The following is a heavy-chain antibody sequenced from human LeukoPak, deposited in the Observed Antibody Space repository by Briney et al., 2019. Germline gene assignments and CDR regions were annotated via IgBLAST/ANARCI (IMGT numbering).Heavy chain of an antibody. CDR2: INHSGST. V-gene: IGHV4-34*01. J-gene: IGHJ6*02. Sequence: SSETLSLTCAVYGGSFSGYYWSWIRQPPGKGLEWIGEINHSGSTNYNPSLKSRVTISVDTSKNQFSLKLSSVTAADTAVYYCARYSSSWYSPYYYGMDVWGQGTTVTVSS. D-gene: IGHD6-13*01. CDR1: GGSFSGYY. CDR3: ARYSSSWYSPYYYGMDV.